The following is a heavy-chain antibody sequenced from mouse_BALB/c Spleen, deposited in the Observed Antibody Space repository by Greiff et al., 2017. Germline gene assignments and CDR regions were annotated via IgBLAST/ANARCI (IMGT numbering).Heavy chain of an antibody. CDR2: IYPGDGDT. D-gene: IGHD1-2*01. Sequence: AQLQQSGAELVRPGSSVKISCKASGYAFSSYWMNWVKQRPGQGLEWIGQIYPGDGDTNYNGKFKGKATLTADKSSSTAYMQLSSLTSEDSAVYFCAKGRGNGYDFDYWGQGTTLTVSS. CDR3: AKGRGNGYDFDY. CDR1: GYAFSSYW. J-gene: IGHJ2*01. V-gene: IGHV1-80*01.